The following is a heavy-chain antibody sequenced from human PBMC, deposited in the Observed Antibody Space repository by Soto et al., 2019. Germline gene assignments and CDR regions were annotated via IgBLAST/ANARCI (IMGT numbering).Heavy chain of an antibody. CDR3: ARVRSVKPYYYYGMDV. Sequence: PSETLSLTCAVYGGSFSGYYWSWIRQPPGKGLEWIGEINHSGSTNYNPSLKSRVTISVDTSKNQFSLKLSSVTAADTAVYYCARVRSVKPYYYYGMDVWGQGTTVTVSS. CDR1: GGSFSGYY. J-gene: IGHJ6*02. D-gene: IGHD1-26*01. CDR2: INHSGST. V-gene: IGHV4-34*01.